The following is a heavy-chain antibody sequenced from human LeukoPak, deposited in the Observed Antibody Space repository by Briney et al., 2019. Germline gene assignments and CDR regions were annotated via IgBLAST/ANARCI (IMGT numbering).Heavy chain of an antibody. CDR1: GFTFRNYA. CDR3: TRVVTTTPHDAFDV. Sequence: GGSLRLSCAASGFTFRNYAMHWVRQAPGRGLEWLAVISYLDGTNKYYSGAVTGRFTVSRDNSYNTLYLQMTSLRPEDTAVYYCTRVVTTTPHDAFDVWGQGAMVIVSS. CDR2: ISYLDGTNK. J-gene: IGHJ3*01. V-gene: IGHV3-30-3*01. D-gene: IGHD4-17*01.